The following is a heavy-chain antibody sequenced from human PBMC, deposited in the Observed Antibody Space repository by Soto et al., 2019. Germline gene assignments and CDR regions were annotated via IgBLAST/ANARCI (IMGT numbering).Heavy chain of an antibody. J-gene: IGHJ4*02. CDR2: MSYDGSNK. Sequence: QVQLVESGGGVVQPGRSLRLSCAASGFTFSSYAMHWVRQAPGKGLEWVAVMSYDGSNKYYADSVKGRFTISRDNSKNTLYLQMNSLRAEETAVYYCARDNSPYSSVWHNGHFEYWGQGTLVTVSS. CDR1: GFTFSSYA. CDR3: ARDNSPYSSVWHNGHFEY. D-gene: IGHD6-19*01. V-gene: IGHV3-30-3*01.